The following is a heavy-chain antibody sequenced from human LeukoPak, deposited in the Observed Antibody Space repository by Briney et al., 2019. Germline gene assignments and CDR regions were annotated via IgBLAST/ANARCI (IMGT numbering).Heavy chain of an antibody. CDR2: IYYSGST. CDR3: ASFYCSGGSCYQYYYYYYMDV. J-gene: IGHJ6*03. Sequence: SETLSLTCTVSGGSTSSSSYYWGWIRQPPGKGLEWIGSIYYSGSTYYNPSLKSRVTISVDTSKNQFSLKLSSVTAADTAVYYCASFYCSGGSCYQYYYYYYMDVWGKGTTVTISS. D-gene: IGHD2-15*01. V-gene: IGHV4-39*01. CDR1: GGSTSSSSYY.